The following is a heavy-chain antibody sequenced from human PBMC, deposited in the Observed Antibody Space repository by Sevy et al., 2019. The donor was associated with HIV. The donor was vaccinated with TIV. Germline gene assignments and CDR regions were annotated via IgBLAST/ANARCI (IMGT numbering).Heavy chain of an antibody. CDR3: ARLHNSRFANS. V-gene: IGHV4-59*13. J-gene: IGHJ4*02. CDR2: IQYPGRS. D-gene: IGHD1-26*01. Sequence: SETLSLTCTVSGGSIAGYFWSWMRQPPGKGLEWIGNIQYPGRSNYNPSLTSRVTISVDTSENHFSLRLTSVTAADTAVYYCARLHNSRFANSWGQGTLVTVSS. CDR1: GGSIAGYF.